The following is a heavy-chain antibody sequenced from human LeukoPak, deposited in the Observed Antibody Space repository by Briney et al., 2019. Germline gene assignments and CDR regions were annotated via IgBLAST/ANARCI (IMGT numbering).Heavy chain of an antibody. CDR1: GFTFSSYC. V-gene: IGHV3-7*03. Sequence: GGSLRLSCAASGFTFSSYCMNWARQAPGKGLEWVAGINHNGNVNYYVDSVKGRFTISRDNAKNSLYLQMSNLRAEDTGVYFCARGGGLDVWGQGATVTVSS. D-gene: IGHD3-16*01. CDR3: ARGGGLDV. CDR2: INHNGNVN. J-gene: IGHJ6*02.